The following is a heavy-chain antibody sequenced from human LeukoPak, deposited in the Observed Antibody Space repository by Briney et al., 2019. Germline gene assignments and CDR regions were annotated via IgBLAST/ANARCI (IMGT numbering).Heavy chain of an antibody. CDR3: AKDPYSAARYYYYGMDV. V-gene: IGHV3-53*05. CDR1: GFTVSSNY. Sequence: GGSLRLSCAASGFTVSSNYMSWVRQAPGKGLEWVSVIYSGGSTYYADSVKGRFTISRDNSKNTLYLQMNSLRAEDTAVYYCAKDPYSAARYYYYGMDVWGQGTTVTVSS. CDR2: IYSGGST. D-gene: IGHD6-6*01. J-gene: IGHJ6*02.